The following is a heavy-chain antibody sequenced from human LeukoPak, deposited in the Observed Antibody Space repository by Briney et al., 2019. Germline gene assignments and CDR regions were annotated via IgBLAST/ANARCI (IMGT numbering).Heavy chain of an antibody. V-gene: IGHV3-15*01. CDR1: GFTFSNAW. CDR3: TTDPPRYNWKYKQPGTPYFDY. Sequence: GGSLRLSCAASGFTFSNAWMSWVRQAPGKGLEWVGRIKSKTDGGTTDYAAPVKGRFTISRDDSKNTLYLQMNSLKTEDTAVYYCTTDPPRYNWKYKQPGTPYFDYWGQGTLVTVSS. J-gene: IGHJ4*02. D-gene: IGHD1-7*01. CDR2: IKSKTDGGTT.